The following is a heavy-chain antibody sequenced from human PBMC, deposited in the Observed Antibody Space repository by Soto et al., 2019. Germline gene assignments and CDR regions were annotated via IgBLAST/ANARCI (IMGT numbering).Heavy chain of an antibody. CDR1: GFTFDDYN. Sequence: GGSLRLSWAASGFTFDDYNMHWVRQAPGKGLEWVSLISRDGTNTNYAESVKGRFTISRDNSKNSLYLQMNSLRTEDTALYYCVKETYYYDVSSYYPLGSWGQGTLVTVSS. V-gene: IGHV3-43*01. J-gene: IGHJ5*02. D-gene: IGHD3-22*01. CDR2: ISRDGTNT. CDR3: VKETYYYDVSSYYPLGS.